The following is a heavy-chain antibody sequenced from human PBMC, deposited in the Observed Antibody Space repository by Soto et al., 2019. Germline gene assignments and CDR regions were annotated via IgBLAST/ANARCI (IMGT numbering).Heavy chain of an antibody. CDR1: GGSISSGDFY. D-gene: IGHD3-10*01. Sequence: QVQLQESGPGLVKPSQTLSLTCTVSGGSISSGDFYWSWIRQPPGKGLEWIGYIFYSGSTYYNPSLKSRVTISVDTSKNQFSLQLSSVTAADTAVYHCARDRYDGSGSFDYWGQGTLVTVSS. V-gene: IGHV4-30-4*01. J-gene: IGHJ4*02. CDR3: ARDRYDGSGSFDY. CDR2: IFYSGST.